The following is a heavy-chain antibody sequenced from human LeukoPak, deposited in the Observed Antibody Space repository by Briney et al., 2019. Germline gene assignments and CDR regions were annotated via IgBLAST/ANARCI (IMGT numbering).Heavy chain of an antibody. D-gene: IGHD5-12*01. CDR1: GFTFSSYA. V-gene: IGHV3-23*01. J-gene: IGHJ4*02. Sequence: HPGGSLRLSCAASGFTFSSYAMSWVRQAPGKGLEWVSAISGSGGSTYYADSVKGRFTISRDNSKNTLYLQMNSLRAEDTAVYYCAKDRRGYSGYADCWGQGTLVTVSS. CDR3: AKDRRGYSGYADC. CDR2: ISGSGGST.